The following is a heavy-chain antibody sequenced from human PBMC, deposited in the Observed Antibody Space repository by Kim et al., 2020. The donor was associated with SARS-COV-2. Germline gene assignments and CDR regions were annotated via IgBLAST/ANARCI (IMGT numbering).Heavy chain of an antibody. CDR3: ARDSGEQLGGMDV. D-gene: IGHD6-13*01. J-gene: IGHJ6*02. Sequence: YAQKFQGRVTMPRDTATSTVYMELSSLRSEDTAVYYCARDSGEQLGGMDVWGQGTTVTVSS. V-gene: IGHV1-46*01.